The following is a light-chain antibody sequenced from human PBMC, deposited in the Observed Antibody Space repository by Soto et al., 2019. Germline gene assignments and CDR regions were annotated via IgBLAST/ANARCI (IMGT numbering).Light chain of an antibody. CDR2: KAS. Sequence: DIQMTQSPSTLSASVGDRVTITCRASQSISSWLAWYQQKPGKAPKLLIYKASSLESGVPSRFSGSGSGTECTLTISSLQPDDFATYYGEQYNSYPVTFGQGTKVEIK. CDR1: QSISSW. CDR3: EQYNSYPVT. J-gene: IGKJ1*01. V-gene: IGKV1-5*03.